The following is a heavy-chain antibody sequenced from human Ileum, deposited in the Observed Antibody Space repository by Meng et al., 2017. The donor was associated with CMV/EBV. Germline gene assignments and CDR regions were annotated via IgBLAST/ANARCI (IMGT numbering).Heavy chain of an antibody. CDR3: ARANAPSPYCGGDCYIEY. V-gene: IGHV3-30*02. J-gene: IGHJ4*02. D-gene: IGHD2-21*01. Sequence: GGSLRLSCVASGFTFSTYGMHWVRQAPGKGLEWVAFIRYDGTNKYYADSVKGRFTISRDNSKNTVSLQMNSLRADDTAVYYCARANAPSPYCGGDCYIEYWGQGMRVTVSS. CDR1: GFTFSTYG. CDR2: IRYDGTNK.